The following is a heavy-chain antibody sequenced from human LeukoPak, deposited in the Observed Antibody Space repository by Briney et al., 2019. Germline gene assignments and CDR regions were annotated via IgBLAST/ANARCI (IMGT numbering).Heavy chain of an antibody. J-gene: IGHJ4*02. V-gene: IGHV1-2*06. CDR3: ARDLTTVTTNC. Sequence: ASVMVSCKASGYTFTDHYIHWVRQAPGQGLEWMGRINPNSGGTNSAQKFQARVTMTRDTSINTAYMELSRLTSDDTAVYYCARDLTTVTTNCWGQGTLVTVSS. D-gene: IGHD4-17*01. CDR1: GYTFTDHY. CDR2: INPNSGGT.